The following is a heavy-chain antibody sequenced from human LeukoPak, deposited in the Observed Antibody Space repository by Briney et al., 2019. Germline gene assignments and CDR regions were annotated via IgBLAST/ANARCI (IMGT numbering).Heavy chain of an antibody. D-gene: IGHD2-2*01. J-gene: IGHJ4*02. V-gene: IGHV1-2*02. CDR3: ARVGRSVEVPTATGAYFDY. CDR1: GYTFTDYY. Sequence: GASVKVSCKASGYTFTDYYMHWVRQAPGQGLEWMGWINANSGGTNYAQKFQGRVTMTRDTSIYTAYMELSRLRSDDTAVYYCARVGRSVEVPTATGAYFDYWGQGTLVTVSS. CDR2: INANSGGT.